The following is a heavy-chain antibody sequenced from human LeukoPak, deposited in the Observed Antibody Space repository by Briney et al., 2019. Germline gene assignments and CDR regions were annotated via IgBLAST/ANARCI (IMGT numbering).Heavy chain of an antibody. CDR3: ARDRDVVVIAIHAFDI. CDR1: GGTFSSYA. J-gene: IGHJ3*02. D-gene: IGHD2-21*01. Sequence: WASVKVSCKASGGTFSSYAISWVRQAPGQGLEWMGGIIPIFGTANYAQKFQGRVTMTRDTSTSTVYMELSSLRSEDTAVYYCARDRDVVVIAIHAFDIWGQGTMVTVSS. CDR2: IIPIFGTA. V-gene: IGHV1-69*05.